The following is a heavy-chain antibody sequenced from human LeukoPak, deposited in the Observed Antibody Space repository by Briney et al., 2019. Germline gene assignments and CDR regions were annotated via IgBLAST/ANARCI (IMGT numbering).Heavy chain of an antibody. CDR1: GFTFSSHS. V-gene: IGHV3-21*01. D-gene: IGHD3-9*01. Sequence: GGSLRLSCAASGFTFSSHSMNWVRQAPGKGLEWVSSISSSSSYIYYADSVKGRFTISRDNAKNSLYLQMNSLRAEDTAVYYCARDSDILTGYYPAPYFDYWGQGTLVTVSS. CDR3: ARDSDILTGYYPAPYFDY. J-gene: IGHJ4*02. CDR2: ISSSSSYI.